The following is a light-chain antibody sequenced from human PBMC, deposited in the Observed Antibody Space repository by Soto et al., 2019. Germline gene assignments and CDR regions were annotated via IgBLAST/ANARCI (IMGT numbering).Light chain of an antibody. CDR3: QQRANWPLT. CDR2: DTS. Sequence: EIVLTQSPATLSLSPGERATLSCRASQSVINYLAWYQQKPGQAPRLLIYDTSNRATGIPARFSGSGSGTGFTLIISSLEPEDFAVYYCQQRANWPLTFGGGTKVDI. J-gene: IGKJ4*01. V-gene: IGKV3-11*01. CDR1: QSVINY.